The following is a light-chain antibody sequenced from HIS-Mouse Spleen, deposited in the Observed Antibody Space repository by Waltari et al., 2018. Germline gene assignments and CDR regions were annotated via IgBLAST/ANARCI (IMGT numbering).Light chain of an antibody. CDR3: YSTDSSGNHRV. CDR1: SSDVGSYNI. Sequence: QSALTQPASVSGSPGQSITISCTGTSSDVGSYNIVSWYQQHPGKAPKLMIYEDSKRPSGIPERFSGSSSGTMATLTISGAQVEDEADYYCYSTDSSGNHRVFGGGTKLTVL. J-gene: IGLJ2*01. V-gene: IGLV2-23*01. CDR2: EDS.